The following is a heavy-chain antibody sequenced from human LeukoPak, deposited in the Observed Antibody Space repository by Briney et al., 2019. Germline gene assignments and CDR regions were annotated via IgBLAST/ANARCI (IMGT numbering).Heavy chain of an antibody. CDR2: INAGGVGT. J-gene: IGHJ4*02. Sequence: GGSLRLSCAASGFTFSTYAMSWVRQAPGKGLEWVAAINAGGVGTYNPNSARGRFTISRDNSKNTLYLLMNSLIPEDTAVYYCAREVVSTPSYFDSWGQGTLVTVSP. D-gene: IGHD2-15*01. V-gene: IGHV3-23*01. CDR3: AREVVSTPSYFDS. CDR1: GFTFSTYA.